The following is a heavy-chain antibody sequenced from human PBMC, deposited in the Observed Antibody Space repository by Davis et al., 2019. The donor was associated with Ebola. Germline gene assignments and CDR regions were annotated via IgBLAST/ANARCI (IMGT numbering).Heavy chain of an antibody. J-gene: IGHJ3*02. CDR3: ARTKYQGAFDI. CDR1: GGSISSSNW. V-gene: IGHV4-4*02. Sequence: MPGGSLRLSCAVSGGSISSSNWWSWVRQPPGKGLEWIGEIYHSGSTNYNPSLKSRVTISVDKSKNQFSLKLSSVTAADTAVYYCARTKYQGAFDIWGQGTMVTVSS. D-gene: IGHD2-2*01. CDR2: IYHSGST.